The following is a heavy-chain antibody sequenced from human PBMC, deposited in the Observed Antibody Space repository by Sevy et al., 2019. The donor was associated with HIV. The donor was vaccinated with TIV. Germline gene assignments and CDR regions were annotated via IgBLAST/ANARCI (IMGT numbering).Heavy chain of an antibody. Sequence: GGSLRLSCAASGFIFSSYEMSWVRQAPGKGLEWVGRIKSKTDGGTTDYAAPVKGRFTISTDESKNTLYLQMNSLKTEETAVYYCTTDTGISDYDFWSGRDDTFDNWGQGTMVTVSS. V-gene: IGHV3-15*01. CDR3: TTDTGISDYDFWSGRDDTFDN. J-gene: IGHJ3*02. D-gene: IGHD3-3*01. CDR2: IKSKTDGGTT. CDR1: GFIFSSYE.